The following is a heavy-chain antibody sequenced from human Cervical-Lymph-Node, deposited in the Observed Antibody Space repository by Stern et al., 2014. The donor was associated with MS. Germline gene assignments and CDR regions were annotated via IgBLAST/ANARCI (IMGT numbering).Heavy chain of an antibody. CDR1: GGTFSSYA. J-gene: IGHJ4*02. Sequence: VQLVESGAEVKKPGSSVKVSCKASGGTFSSYAISWVRQAPGQGLEWMGGILAIFGTANYAQKFQGRVTITADESTSTAYMELSSLRSEDTAVYYCARGAEYYYDSSGYYYGLGYWGQGTLVTVSS. CDR2: ILAIFGTA. V-gene: IGHV1-69*01. CDR3: ARGAEYYYDSSGYYYGLGY. D-gene: IGHD3-22*01.